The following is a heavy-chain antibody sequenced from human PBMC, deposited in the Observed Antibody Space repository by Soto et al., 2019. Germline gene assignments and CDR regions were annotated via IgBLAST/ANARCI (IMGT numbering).Heavy chain of an antibody. CDR3: ARDPLWGTAMVLWYFYL. CDR1: GFTFSSYA. Sequence: QVQLVESGGGVVQPGRSLRLSCAASGFTFSSYAMHWVRQAPGKGLEWVAVISYDGSNKYYADSVKGRFTISRDNPKNSVYLQRNSLRDEDTAVYYCARDPLWGTAMVLWYFYLWGRGTLVTVSS. D-gene: IGHD5-18*01. J-gene: IGHJ2*01. V-gene: IGHV3-30-3*01. CDR2: ISYDGSNK.